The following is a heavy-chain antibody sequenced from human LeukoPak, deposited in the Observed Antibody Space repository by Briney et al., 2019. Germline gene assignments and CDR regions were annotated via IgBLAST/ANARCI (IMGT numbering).Heavy chain of an antibody. V-gene: IGHV3-23*01. D-gene: IGHD3-22*01. J-gene: IGHJ4*02. CDR1: GFTFSSYA. CDR3: AKDLLPSHYDSRVLDY. CDR2: IIGSGGST. Sequence: GGSLRLSCAASGFTFSSYAMSWVRQAPGEGLEWGSTIIGSGGSTYYADSVRGRFNISRDNSKNTLYLQMNSLRAEDTAVYYCAKDLLPSHYDSRVLDYWGQGPLVTVSS.